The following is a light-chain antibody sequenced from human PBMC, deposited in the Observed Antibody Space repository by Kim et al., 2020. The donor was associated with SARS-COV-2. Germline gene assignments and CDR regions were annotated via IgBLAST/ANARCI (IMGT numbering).Light chain of an antibody. J-gene: IGKJ2*01. CDR2: LGS. Sequence: EPASSSCRSSQSRLYSNGYNYLDWYLQKPGQSPQLLIYLGSNRASGVPDRFSGSGSGTDFTLKVSRVEAEDVVVYYCMQALQIPQTFGQGTKLEI. CDR1: QSRLYSNGYNY. V-gene: IGKV2-28*01. CDR3: MQALQIPQT.